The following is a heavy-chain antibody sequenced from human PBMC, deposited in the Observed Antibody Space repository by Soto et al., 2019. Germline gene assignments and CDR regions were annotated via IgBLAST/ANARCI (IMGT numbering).Heavy chain of an antibody. CDR3: ARNRADLLRGFAF. CDR1: GYISSCHW. J-gene: IGHJ4*02. Sequence: EVQLVQSGAEVKKPGESLWISCKDSGYISSCHWMSWVRQVPGKGLEWMGRVAPTDSYTTYSTSAQDHVTMSADKSITTAYPQWRTLKTSDTAIYYCARNRADLLRGFAFWGQANAVTVSS. CDR2: VAPTDSYT. V-gene: IGHV5-10-1*03. D-gene: IGHD1-26*01.